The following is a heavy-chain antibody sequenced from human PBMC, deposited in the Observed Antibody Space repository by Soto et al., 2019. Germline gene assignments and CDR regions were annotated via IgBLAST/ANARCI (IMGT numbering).Heavy chain of an antibody. CDR3: ARPEYCGGELVPLATVDWFDP. D-gene: IGHD2-21*01. V-gene: IGHV3-53*01. Sequence: PGGSLRLSCAASGFTVSSNYMSLVRQAPGKGLECVSVIYSGGSTYYADSVKGRFTISRDNSKNTLYLQMNSLRAEDTAVYYCARPEYCGGELVPLATVDWFDPWGQGSVVTVSS. CDR1: GFTVSSNY. J-gene: IGHJ5*02. CDR2: IYSGGST.